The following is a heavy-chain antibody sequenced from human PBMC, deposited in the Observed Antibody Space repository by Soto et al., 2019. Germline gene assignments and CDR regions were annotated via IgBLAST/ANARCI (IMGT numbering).Heavy chain of an antibody. Sequence: PGESLKISCKGSGYSFTSYWIAWVRQVPGKGLEWMGIIYPADSDVRHSPSFQGQVTISVAKSLSTAYLQWSSLKASNTAMYYCARQDCSGGSCYSSRHYYYGMDVWGQGTTVTVSS. CDR3: ARQDCSGGSCYSSRHYYYGMDV. J-gene: IGHJ6*02. CDR2: IYPADSDV. D-gene: IGHD2-15*01. V-gene: IGHV5-51*01. CDR1: GYSFTSYW.